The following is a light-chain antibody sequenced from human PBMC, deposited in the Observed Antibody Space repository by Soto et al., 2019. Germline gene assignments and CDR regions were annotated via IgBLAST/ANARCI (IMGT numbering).Light chain of an antibody. CDR1: QSLLHSNGYNY. CDR3: MQALPTPS. J-gene: IGKJ4*01. V-gene: IGKV2-28*01. Sequence: DIVMTQSPLSLPVTPGEPASISCRSSQSLLHSNGYNYLDWYLQKPGQSPQLLIFLGSNRASGVPDRFSGSGSGTDFTLKISRVEAEEVGVYYCMQALPTPSFGGGTKVEIK. CDR2: LGS.